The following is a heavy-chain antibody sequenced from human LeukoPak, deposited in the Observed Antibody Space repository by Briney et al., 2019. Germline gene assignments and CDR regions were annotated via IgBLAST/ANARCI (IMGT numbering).Heavy chain of an antibody. J-gene: IGHJ3*02. CDR1: GGSISRYY. CDR3: ARSDYHNSGSHTVFDAFDI. CDR2: IDDSGNT. Sequence: PSETLSLTCTVSGGSISRYYWSWIRWPPGKGLEWIGYIDDSGNTNYNPSLKSQVTISVDKSKNQFSLKLSFVTAADTAMYYCARSDYHNSGSHTVFDAFDIWGQGTRVTVSS. V-gene: IGHV4-59*01. D-gene: IGHD3-10*01.